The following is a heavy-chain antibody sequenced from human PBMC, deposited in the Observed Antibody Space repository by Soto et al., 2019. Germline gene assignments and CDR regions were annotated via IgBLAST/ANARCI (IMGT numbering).Heavy chain of an antibody. V-gene: IGHV3-9*01. CDR1: GFTFDDYA. Sequence: VQLVESGGGLVQPGRSLRLSCAASGFTFDDYAMHWVRQAPGKGLEWVSGISWNSGSIGYADSVKGRFTISRDNAKNSLYLQMNSLRAEDTALYYCAKEDSSYPRGAFDIWGQGTMVTVSS. CDR3: AKEDSSYPRGAFDI. CDR2: ISWNSGSI. J-gene: IGHJ3*02. D-gene: IGHD6-13*01.